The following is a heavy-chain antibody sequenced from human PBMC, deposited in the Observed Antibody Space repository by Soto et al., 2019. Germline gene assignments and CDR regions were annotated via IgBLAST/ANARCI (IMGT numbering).Heavy chain of an antibody. D-gene: IGHD3-10*01. J-gene: IGHJ4*02. Sequence: SETLSLTCAVYGGSFSGYYWSWIRQPPGKGLEWIGEINHSGSTNYNPPLKSRVTISVDTSKNQFSLKLSSVTAADTAVYYCASPYVYYGSGSSGDYWGQGTLVTVSS. CDR1: GGSFSGYY. CDR3: ASPYVYYGSGSSGDY. V-gene: IGHV4-34*01. CDR2: INHSGST.